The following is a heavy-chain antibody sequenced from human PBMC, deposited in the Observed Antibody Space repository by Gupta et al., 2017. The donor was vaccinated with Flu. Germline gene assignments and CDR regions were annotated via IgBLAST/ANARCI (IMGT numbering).Heavy chain of an antibody. D-gene: IGHD1-1*01. CDR1: YSISSSDW. J-gene: IGHJ2*01. Sequence: YSISSSDWWGWIRQPPGKGLEWIGDIYHSGSTYYNPSLKSRVTMSVDTSKNHRSRKLSSVTAVDTAVYYCARWTGTASGYNWYFDPWGRGTLVTVSS. CDR2: IYHSGST. CDR3: ARWTGTASGYNWYFDP. V-gene: IGHV4-28*01.